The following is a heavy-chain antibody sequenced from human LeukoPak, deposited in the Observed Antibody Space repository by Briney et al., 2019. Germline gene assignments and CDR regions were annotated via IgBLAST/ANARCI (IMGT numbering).Heavy chain of an antibody. D-gene: IGHD1-7*01. CDR2: IYTSGST. CDR3: ARVLRTTDYDAFDI. V-gene: IGHV4-4*07. Sequence: SETLSLTCTVSGGSISSYYWSWIRQPAGKGLEWIGRIYTSGSTNYNPSLKSRVTMSVDTSKNQFSLKLSSVTAADTAVYYCARVLRTTDYDAFDIWGQGTMVTVSS. J-gene: IGHJ3*02. CDR1: GGSISSYY.